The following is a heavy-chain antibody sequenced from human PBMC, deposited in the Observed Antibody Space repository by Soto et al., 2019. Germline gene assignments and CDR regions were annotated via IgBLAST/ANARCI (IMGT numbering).Heavy chain of an antibody. D-gene: IGHD6-19*01. V-gene: IGHV3-23*01. CDR2: IDGGAYT. CDR1: GFTFSNYA. CDR3: VKQSKEAVGTY. Sequence: GGSLRLSCAASGFTFSNYAFSWVRQAPGKGLEWVSVIDGGAYTAYADSVKGRFTISRDNSQNRLYLRLDSLRAEDTAVYYCVKQSKEAVGTYWGQGTLVTVSS. J-gene: IGHJ4*02.